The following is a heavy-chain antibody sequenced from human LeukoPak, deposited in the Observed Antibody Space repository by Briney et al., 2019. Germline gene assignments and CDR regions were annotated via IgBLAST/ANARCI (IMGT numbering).Heavy chain of an antibody. Sequence: SETLSLTCTVSGGSISIYYWSWIRQPPGKGLEWIGYIYYSGSTNYNPSLKRRVTISVDTSKSQFSLKLSSVTAADTAVYYCARAGGSYLNWFDPWGQGTLVTVSS. CDR2: IYYSGST. CDR1: GGSISIYY. J-gene: IGHJ5*02. V-gene: IGHV4-59*01. D-gene: IGHD1-26*01. CDR3: ARAGGSYLNWFDP.